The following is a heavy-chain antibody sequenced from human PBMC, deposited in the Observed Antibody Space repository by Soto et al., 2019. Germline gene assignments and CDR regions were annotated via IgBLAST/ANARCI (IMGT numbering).Heavy chain of an antibody. CDR2: IYSGGST. V-gene: IGHV3-53*02. Sequence: EVQLVETGGGLIQPGGSLRLSCAASGFTVSSNYMSWVRQAPGKGLEWVSVIYSGGSTFYADSVRGGFTISRDNSMNTLYLQMNRRLVEDTAGYYCARVGYCSSGSCYVGAYYYYGMDVWGQGTTVTVSS. CDR3: ARVGYCSSGSCYVGAYYYYGMDV. D-gene: IGHD2-15*01. J-gene: IGHJ6*02. CDR1: GFTVSSNY.